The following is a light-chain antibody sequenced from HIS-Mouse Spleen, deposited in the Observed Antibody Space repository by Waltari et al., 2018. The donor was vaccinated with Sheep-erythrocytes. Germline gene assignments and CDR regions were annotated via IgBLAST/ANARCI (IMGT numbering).Light chain of an antibody. CDR1: RSDVGGYNY. CDR3: SSYAGSNNLMV. J-gene: IGLJ2*01. CDR2: EVS. V-gene: IGLV2-8*01. Sequence: ALTQPPSASGSPGQSVTISCTGTRSDVGGYNYVSRYQQHPGKAPKLMIYEVSKRPSGVPDRFSGSKSGNTASLTVSGLQAEDEADYYCSSYAGSNNLMVFGGGTKLTVL.